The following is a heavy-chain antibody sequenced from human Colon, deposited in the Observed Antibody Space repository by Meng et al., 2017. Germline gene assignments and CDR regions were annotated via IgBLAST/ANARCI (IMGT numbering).Heavy chain of an antibody. D-gene: IGHD3-16*01. Sequence: QVPLQESGPGLVKTSETLSLTCAVSGASITTRNWWNWVRQAPGKGLEWIGDVFHTGGTSYNPSLESRLTISVDRSKNQFYLNLRSVTAADTATYYCARGGDWGFDYWGPGTLVTVSS. V-gene: IGHV4-4*02. J-gene: IGHJ4*02. CDR1: GASITTRNW. CDR2: VFHTGGT. CDR3: ARGGDWGFDY.